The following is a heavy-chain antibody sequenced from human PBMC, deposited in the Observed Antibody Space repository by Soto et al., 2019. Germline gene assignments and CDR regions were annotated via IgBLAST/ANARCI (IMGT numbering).Heavy chain of an antibody. CDR3: HHYRDSRSAHIES. V-gene: IGHV3-15*07. CDR2: LKSKTNGGTA. D-gene: IGHD3-22*01. J-gene: IGHJ4*02. CDR1: GLTLTDAW. Sequence: EVQLVESGGGLVKPGGSLRLSCTASGLTLTDAWMKWVRQAPGKGLEWVGRLKSKTNGGTADYAAPVRCRFTILRDDSTNMLYLQMNCLKPEESAGYYSHHYRDSRSAHIESCGQGTLVPGSS.